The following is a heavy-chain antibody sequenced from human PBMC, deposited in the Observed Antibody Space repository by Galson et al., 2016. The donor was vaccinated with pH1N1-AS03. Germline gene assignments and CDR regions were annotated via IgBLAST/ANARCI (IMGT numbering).Heavy chain of an antibody. Sequence: SLRLSCAASGVTFSIYAMTWVRQTPGKGLEWVSSIGGTCRTAYYADSVKGRFTITRDNSKNTVYLQMSSRRAEDTAVYFCAKDTSGSEWGERRGDWYFDLWGRGTLVTVSS. CDR3: AKDTSGSEWGERRGDWYFDL. J-gene: IGHJ2*01. V-gene: IGHV3-23*01. D-gene: IGHD3-16*01. CDR2: IGGTCRTA. CDR1: GVTFSIYA.